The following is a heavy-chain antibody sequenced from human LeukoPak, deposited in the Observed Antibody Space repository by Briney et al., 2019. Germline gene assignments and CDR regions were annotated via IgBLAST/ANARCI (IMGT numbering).Heavy chain of an antibody. V-gene: IGHV4-38-2*02. CDR3: VRDFFGRAAGTGNWFDP. Sequence: SETLSLTCSVSGYSITSGYYWGWIRQSPGKGLEWIGSVYHDGSTYYNPSLKSRVTVSVDTSKNQISLSLSSVTATDTAVYYCVRDFFGRAAGTGNWFDPWGQGTLVTASS. CDR2: VYHDGST. J-gene: IGHJ5*02. CDR1: GYSITSGYY. D-gene: IGHD6-13*01.